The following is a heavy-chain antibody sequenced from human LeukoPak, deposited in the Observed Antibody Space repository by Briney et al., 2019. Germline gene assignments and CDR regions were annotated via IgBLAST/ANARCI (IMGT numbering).Heavy chain of an antibody. CDR2: IYYSGST. D-gene: IGHD3-16*01. CDR3: ARHPGGGSDY. V-gene: IGHV4-59*08. J-gene: IGHJ4*02. CDR1: GGSISSYY. Sequence: SETLSLTCTVSGGSISSYYWSWIRQPPGKGLEWIGYIYYSGSTNYNPSLKSRVTISVDTSKNQFSLKLSSVTAADTAVYYCARHPGGGSDYWGQGTLVTVSS.